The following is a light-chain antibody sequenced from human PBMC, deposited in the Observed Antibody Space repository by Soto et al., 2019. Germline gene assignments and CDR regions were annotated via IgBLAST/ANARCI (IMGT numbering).Light chain of an antibody. CDR1: SXDVGSYNL. CDR2: EGS. J-gene: IGLJ1*01. V-gene: IGLV2-23*03. CDR3: CSYAGSSTFV. Sequence: QSALTQPASVSGSPGQSSTISCTGTSXDVGSYNLVSWYQQHPGKAPKLMIYEGSKRPSGVSNRFSGSKSGNTASLTISGLQAEDEADYYCCSYAGSSTFVFGTGTKVTVL.